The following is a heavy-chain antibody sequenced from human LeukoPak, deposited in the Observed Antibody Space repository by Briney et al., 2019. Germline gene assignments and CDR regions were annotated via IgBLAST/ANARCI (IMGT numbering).Heavy chain of an antibody. D-gene: IGHD5-18*01. CDR3: AKGALYSYAFY. J-gene: IGHJ4*02. CDR2: ISGSGGST. V-gene: IGHV3-23*01. Sequence: GGALRLSCAASGYTFSTYAMSWVRQAPGKGLEWVSAISGSGGSTYYADSVKGRFTISRDNSKNTLYLQMNSLRAEDTAVYYCAKGALYSYAFYGGQGTLVTVSS. CDR1: GYTFSTYA.